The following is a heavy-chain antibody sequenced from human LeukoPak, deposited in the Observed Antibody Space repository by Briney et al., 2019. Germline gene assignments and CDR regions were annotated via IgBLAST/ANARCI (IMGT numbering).Heavy chain of an antibody. V-gene: IGHV3-23*01. D-gene: IGHD5-24*01. J-gene: IGHJ4*02. CDR3: AKDDRWLQFCC. CDR1: GFTFSSHG. CDR2: IIPSGHTT. Sequence: GGSLRLSCAASGFTFSSHGMNWVRQAPGKGLEWVSGIIPSGHTTYYADSVRGRFTISRDNSRNTLYLQMNSLRAEDTAVYYCAKDDRWLQFCCWGQGTLVTVSA.